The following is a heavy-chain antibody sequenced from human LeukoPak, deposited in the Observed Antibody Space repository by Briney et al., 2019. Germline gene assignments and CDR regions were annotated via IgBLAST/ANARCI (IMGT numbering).Heavy chain of an antibody. J-gene: IGHJ1*01. CDR3: ARGDLYSSSWYEEYFQH. V-gene: IGHV4-4*07. CDR1: GGSISSYY. Sequence: SETLSLTCTVSGGSISSYYWSWIRQPAGKGLEWIGRIYTSGSTNYNPSLKSRVTMSVDPSKNQFSLKLSSVTAADTAVYYCARGDLYSSSWYEEYFQHWGQGTLVTVSS. CDR2: IYTSGST. D-gene: IGHD6-13*01.